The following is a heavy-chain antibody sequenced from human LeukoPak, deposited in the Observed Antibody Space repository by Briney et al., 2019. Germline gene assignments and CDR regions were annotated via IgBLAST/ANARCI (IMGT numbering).Heavy chain of an antibody. Sequence: GESLKISRKGSGYSFTSYWIGWVRQMPGKGLEWMGIIYPGDSDTRYSPSFQGQVTISADKSISTAYLQWSSLKASDTAMYYCARVEANYYGSGSLFDYWGQGTLVTVSS. CDR1: GYSFTSYW. V-gene: IGHV5-51*01. J-gene: IGHJ4*02. CDR2: IYPGDSDT. D-gene: IGHD3-10*01. CDR3: ARVEANYYGSGSLFDY.